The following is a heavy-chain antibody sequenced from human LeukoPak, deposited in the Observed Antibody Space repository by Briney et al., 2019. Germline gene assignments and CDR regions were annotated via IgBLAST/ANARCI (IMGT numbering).Heavy chain of an antibody. J-gene: IGHJ3*02. V-gene: IGHV3-9*03. CDR1: GFTFDDYA. Sequence: GGSLRLSCAASGFTFDDYAMHWVRQAPGKGLEWVSGISWNSGSIGYADSVKGRFTISRDNAKNSLYLQMNSLRGEDMALYYCAKGHSSGYLDAFDIWGQGTMVTVSS. CDR3: AKGHSSGYLDAFDI. D-gene: IGHD3-22*01. CDR2: ISWNSGSI.